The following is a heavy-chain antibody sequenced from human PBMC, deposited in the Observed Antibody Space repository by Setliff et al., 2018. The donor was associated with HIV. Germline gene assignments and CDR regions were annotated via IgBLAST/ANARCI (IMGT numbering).Heavy chain of an antibody. J-gene: IGHJ3*02. D-gene: IGHD2-8*01. V-gene: IGHV1-2*06. CDR2: INPNSGGT. CDR1: GYTFTAYY. CDR3: ATKVYCTNGVCLDAFDM. Sequence: ASVKVSCKASGYTFTAYYMHWVRQAPGQGLEWMGRINPNSGGTDYAQKFQGRVTMTRDTSISTAYMELSRLRSDDTAVYYCATKVYCTNGVCLDAFDMWGQGQWSPSPQ.